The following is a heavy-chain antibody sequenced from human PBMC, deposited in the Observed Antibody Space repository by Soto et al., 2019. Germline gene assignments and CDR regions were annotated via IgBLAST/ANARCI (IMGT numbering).Heavy chain of an antibody. V-gene: IGHV4-59*01. CDR3: ARESGTTWPPDYSSYSTDV. J-gene: IGHJ6*03. CDR1: GGSISSYY. D-gene: IGHD1-7*01. Sequence: PSETLSLTCTVSGGSISSYYWSWIRQPPGKGLEWIGYIYYSGSTNYNPSLKSRVTISVDTSKNQFSLKLSSVTAADTAVYYCARESGTTWPPDYSSYSTDVWGKGTTLTVSS. CDR2: IYYSGST.